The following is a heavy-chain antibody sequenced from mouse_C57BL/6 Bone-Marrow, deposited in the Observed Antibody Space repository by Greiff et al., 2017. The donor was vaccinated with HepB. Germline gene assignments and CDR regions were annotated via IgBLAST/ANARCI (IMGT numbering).Heavy chain of an antibody. J-gene: IGHJ2*01. Sequence: QVQLKESGAELVRPGTSVKVSCKASGYAFTNYLIEWVKQRPGQGLEWIGVINPGSGGTNYNEKFKGKATLTADKSSSTAYMQLSSLTSEDSAVYFCARKGDSSFYYFDYWGQGTTLTVSS. CDR1: GYAFTNYL. V-gene: IGHV1-54*01. D-gene: IGHD1-1*01. CDR2: INPGSGGT. CDR3: ARKGDSSFYYFDY.